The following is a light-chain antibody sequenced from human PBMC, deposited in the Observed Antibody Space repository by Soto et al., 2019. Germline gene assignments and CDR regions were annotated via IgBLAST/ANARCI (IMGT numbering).Light chain of an antibody. CDR3: QQYGSSPLIS. J-gene: IGKJ5*01. Sequence: IVMTQSPATLSVSSGEIATLSCGARQSVRSNLAWYQQKPGQAPRLLIYDASTRATGIPARFSGSGSGTEFTLTISSLQSEDFAIYYCQQYGSSPLISFGQGTRLEIK. V-gene: IGKV3D-15*02. CDR2: DAS. CDR1: QSVRSN.